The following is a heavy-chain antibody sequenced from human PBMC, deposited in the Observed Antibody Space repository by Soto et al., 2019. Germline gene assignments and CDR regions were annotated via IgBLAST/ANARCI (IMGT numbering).Heavy chain of an antibody. J-gene: IGHJ4*02. CDR1: GGTFSSDA. V-gene: IGHV1-69*01. D-gene: IGHD2-21*02. Sequence: QVQLVQSGAEVKKPGSSVNVSCKASGGTFSSDAISWVRQAPGQGLEWMGGIIPIFGTANYAQKFQGRVTSTADESTGTAYMELSSLRAEDTAVYYCAVVVGLYCGGVCRAHYFDYWGQGTLVTVSS. CDR2: IIPIFGTA. CDR3: AVVVGLYCGGVCRAHYFDY.